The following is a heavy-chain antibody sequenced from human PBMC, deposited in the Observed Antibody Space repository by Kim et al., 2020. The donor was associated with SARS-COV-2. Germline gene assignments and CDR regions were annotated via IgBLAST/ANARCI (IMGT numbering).Heavy chain of an antibody. Sequence: GGSLRLSCAASGFTFSSYAMHWVRQAPGKGLEWVAVIWYDGSNKYYADSVKGRFTISRDNSKNTLYLQMNSLRAEDTAVYYCANWGGSGSYYNLNRWYFDLWGRGTLVTVSS. CDR1: GFTFSSYA. CDR2: IWYDGSNK. D-gene: IGHD3-10*01. J-gene: IGHJ2*01. V-gene: IGHV3-33*06. CDR3: ANWGGSGSYYNLNRWYFDL.